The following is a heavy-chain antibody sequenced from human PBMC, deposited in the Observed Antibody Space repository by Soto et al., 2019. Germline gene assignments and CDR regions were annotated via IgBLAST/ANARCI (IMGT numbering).Heavy chain of an antibody. CDR3: ARDMAYGDFLPALF. CDR2: INPKSGVT. Sequence: QGRLVQSGAEVKKPGASVKVPCKASGYTLTGYFIHWVRQAPGQGLEWMGWINPKSGVTNYAQKFQGRVTMITDTSISTAYMELSRLRSDDTAVYYCARDMAYGDFLPALFWGQGTLVTVSS. V-gene: IGHV1-2*02. J-gene: IGHJ4*02. CDR1: GYTLTGYF. D-gene: IGHD4-17*01.